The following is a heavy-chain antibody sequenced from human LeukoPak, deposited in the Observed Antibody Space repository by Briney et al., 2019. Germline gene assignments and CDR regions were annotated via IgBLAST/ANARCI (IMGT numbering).Heavy chain of an antibody. CDR2: IYYSGST. J-gene: IGHJ4*02. D-gene: IGHD3-16*02. CDR3: ARGSYDYVWGSYRYTYVFDY. Sequence: SETLSLTCTVSGGSISSSSYYWGWIRQPPGKGLEWIGSIYYSGSTYYNPSLKSRVTISVDTSKNQFSLKLSSVTAADTAVYYCARGSYDYVWGSYRYTYVFDYWGQGTLVTVSS. CDR1: GGSISSSSYY. V-gene: IGHV4-39*01.